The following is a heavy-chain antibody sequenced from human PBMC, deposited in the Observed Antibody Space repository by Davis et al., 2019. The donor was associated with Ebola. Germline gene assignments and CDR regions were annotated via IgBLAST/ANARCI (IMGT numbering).Heavy chain of an antibody. Sequence: AASVKVSCKASGGTFNSDAASWVRQAPGQGLEWVGGIIPIFGAAIYSEKFQGRVTITADESTSTSYMELSSLRSEDTAMYYCARGVDGFYGSGAYYYLDYWGQGTLVTVSS. D-gene: IGHD3-10*01. CDR1: GGTFNSDA. CDR2: IIPIFGAA. V-gene: IGHV1-69*13. J-gene: IGHJ4*02. CDR3: ARGVDGFYGSGAYYYLDY.